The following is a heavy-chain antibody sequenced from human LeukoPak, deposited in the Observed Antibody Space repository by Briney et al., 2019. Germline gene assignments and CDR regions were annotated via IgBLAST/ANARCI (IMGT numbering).Heavy chain of an antibody. CDR2: MNPNSGNT. CDR3: ARGRHSSGWYEPDY. Sequence: ASVKVSCKASGYTFTSYDINWVRQATGQGLEWMGWMNPNSGNTGYAQKFQGRVTMTRNTSISTAHMELSSLRSEDTAVYYCARGRHSSGWYEPDYWGQGTLVTVSS. J-gene: IGHJ4*02. V-gene: IGHV1-8*01. D-gene: IGHD6-19*01. CDR1: GYTFTSYD.